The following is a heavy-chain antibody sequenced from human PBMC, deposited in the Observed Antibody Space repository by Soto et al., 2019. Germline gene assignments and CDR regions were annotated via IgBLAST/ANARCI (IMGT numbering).Heavy chain of an antibody. D-gene: IGHD1-7*01. Sequence: QLQLQESGPGLVKPSETLSLTFTVSGGSISSSSYYWGWIRQPPGKGLEWIGSIYYSGSTYYNPSLKSRVSISVETSKNQCSLKLSSVTAADTAVYYCASSITGTTRRFDYWGQGTLVTVSS. CDR1: GGSISSSSYY. CDR3: ASSITGTTRRFDY. CDR2: IYYSGST. J-gene: IGHJ4*02. V-gene: IGHV4-39*01.